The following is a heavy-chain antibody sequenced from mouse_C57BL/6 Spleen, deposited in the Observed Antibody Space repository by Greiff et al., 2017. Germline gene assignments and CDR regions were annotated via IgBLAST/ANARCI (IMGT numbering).Heavy chain of an antibody. Sequence: EVKLVESGGGLVKPGGSLKLSCAASGFTFSDYGMHWVRQAPEKGLEWVAYISSGSSTIYYADTVKGRFTISRDNAKNTLFLQMTSLRSEDTAMYYCARPSSGYGFAYWGQGTLVTVSA. CDR1: GFTFSDYG. V-gene: IGHV5-17*01. D-gene: IGHD3-2*02. J-gene: IGHJ3*01. CDR3: ARPSSGYGFAY. CDR2: ISSGSSTI.